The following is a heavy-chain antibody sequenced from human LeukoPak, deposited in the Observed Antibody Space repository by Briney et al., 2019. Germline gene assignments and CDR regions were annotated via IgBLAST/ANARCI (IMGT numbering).Heavy chain of an antibody. Sequence: GGSLRLSCAASGFTFSRYAMHWVRQTPGMGLVWVSRLAADGGGTNYADSVKGRFTISRDNAKNTVYLQMSSLRAEDTAVYYCARDGFTGPTTAYLDHWGQGTLVTVSS. J-gene: IGHJ4*01. D-gene: IGHD1-1*01. V-gene: IGHV3-74*01. CDR2: LAADGGGT. CDR3: ARDGFTGPTTAYLDH. CDR1: GFTFSRYA.